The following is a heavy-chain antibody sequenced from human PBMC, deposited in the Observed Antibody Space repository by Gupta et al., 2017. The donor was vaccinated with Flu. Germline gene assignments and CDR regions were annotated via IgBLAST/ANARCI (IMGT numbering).Heavy chain of an antibody. CDR3: ARGGYCTNGVFYSRDYYLDV. CDR1: GFTFSSNW. CDR2: INSDGSTT. J-gene: IGHJ6*03. Sequence: EVQLVESGGGLVQPGGSLRLSCAASGFTFSSNWMHWVRQAPGKGLVWVSRINSDGSTTSFADSVKGRFTISRDNAKNTLSLQMNSLRAEDTAVYYCARGGYCTNGVFYSRDYYLDVWGKGTTVTVSS. D-gene: IGHD2-8*01. V-gene: IGHV3-74*01.